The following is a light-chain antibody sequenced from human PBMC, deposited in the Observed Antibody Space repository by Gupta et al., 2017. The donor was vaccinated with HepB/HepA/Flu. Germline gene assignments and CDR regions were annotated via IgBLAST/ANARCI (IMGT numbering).Light chain of an antibody. CDR2: EDS. V-gene: IGLV6-57*03. CDR3: QSYDTNNWV. CDR1: SGGIVSNY. Sequence: NFMLNQPHSVSESPGKTVTISCTRSSGGIVSNYVQWYQQRPGSAPTILMYEDSQRPSGVPYRFAASVDSSSNSASLTFSGLKTEDETDYYCQSYDTNNWVFGGGTKLTVL. J-gene: IGLJ3*02.